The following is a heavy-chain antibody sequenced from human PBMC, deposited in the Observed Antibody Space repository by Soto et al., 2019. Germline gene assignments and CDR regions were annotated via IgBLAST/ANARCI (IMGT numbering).Heavy chain of an antibody. D-gene: IGHD6-19*01. CDR1: GGSISSYY. Sequence: QVQLQESGPGLVKPSETLSLTCTVSGGSISSYYWSWIRQPPGKGLEWIGYIYYSGSTNYNPSLKSGVTISVDTSKNQFALKLSSVTAADTAVYYCARVRAGTIDYWGQGTLVTVSS. CDR2: IYYSGST. CDR3: ARVRAGTIDY. V-gene: IGHV4-59*01. J-gene: IGHJ4*02.